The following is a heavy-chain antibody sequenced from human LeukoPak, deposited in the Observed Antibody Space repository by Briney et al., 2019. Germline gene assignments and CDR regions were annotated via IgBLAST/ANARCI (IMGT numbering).Heavy chain of an antibody. CDR1: GFTVSSNY. CDR3: ARDSSGWYDAFDI. Sequence: PGGSLRLSCAASGFTVSSNYMSWVRQAPGKGLEWVSVIYSGGSTYYADSVKGRFTISRDNPKNTLYLQMNSLRAEDTAVYYCARDSSGWYDAFDIWGQGTMVTVSS. D-gene: IGHD6-19*01. J-gene: IGHJ3*02. V-gene: IGHV3-53*01. CDR2: IYSGGST.